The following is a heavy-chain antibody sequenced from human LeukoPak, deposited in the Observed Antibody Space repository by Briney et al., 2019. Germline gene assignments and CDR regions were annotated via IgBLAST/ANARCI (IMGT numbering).Heavy chain of an antibody. CDR3: ARAPYSSSSWYYYYYMDV. Sequence: GESLKISCKGSGYSFTSFWTGWVRQMPGKGLEWMGIIYPGDSDTRYSPSFQGQVTISADKSISTAYLQWSSLKASETAMYYCARAPYSSSSWYYYYYMDVWGKGTTVTVSS. CDR1: GYSFTSFW. V-gene: IGHV5-51*01. J-gene: IGHJ6*03. CDR2: IYPGDSDT. D-gene: IGHD6-6*01.